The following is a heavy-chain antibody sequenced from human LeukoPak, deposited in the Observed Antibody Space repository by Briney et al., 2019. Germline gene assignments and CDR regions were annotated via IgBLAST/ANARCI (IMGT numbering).Heavy chain of an antibody. CDR3: AKDLFGSYYYGSGSFDY. V-gene: IGHV3-53*01. CDR2: IYSGGST. Sequence: PGGSLRPSCAASGFTVSSNYMSWVRQAPGKGLEWVSVIYSGGSTYYADSVKGRFTISRDNSKNTLYLQMNSLRAEDTAVYYCAKDLFGSYYYGSGSFDYWGQGTLVTVSS. D-gene: IGHD3-10*01. J-gene: IGHJ4*02. CDR1: GFTVSSNY.